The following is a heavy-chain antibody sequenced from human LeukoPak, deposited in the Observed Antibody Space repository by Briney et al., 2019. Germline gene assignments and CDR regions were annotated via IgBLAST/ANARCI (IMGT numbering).Heavy chain of an antibody. CDR3: AREGVVLRFLEWLPYEYYFDY. J-gene: IGHJ4*02. V-gene: IGHV1-2*06. D-gene: IGHD3-3*01. Sequence: ASVKVSCMACGYTFTGYYMHWVRQAPGQGLEWMGRINPNSGGTNYAQKFQGRVTMTRDTSISTAYMELSRLRSDNTAVYYCAREGVVLRFLEWLPYEYYFDYWGQGTLVTVSS. CDR1: GYTFTGYY. CDR2: INPNSGGT.